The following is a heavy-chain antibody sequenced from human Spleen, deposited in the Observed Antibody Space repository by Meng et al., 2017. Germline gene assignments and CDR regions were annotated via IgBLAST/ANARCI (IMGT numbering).Heavy chain of an antibody. CDR2: IDPKSGDT. V-gene: IGHV1-2*06. J-gene: IGHJ4*02. CDR1: EGTFSSYA. D-gene: IGHD6-13*01. Sequence: ASVKVSCKASEGTFSSYAISWVRQAPGQGLEWMGRIDPKSGDTHYAQRFQGRVTMTGDTSISTAYMELSGLRSDDTAMYYCARDEDISAAGKLFGDYWGQGTLVTVSS. CDR3: ARDEDISAAGKLFGDY.